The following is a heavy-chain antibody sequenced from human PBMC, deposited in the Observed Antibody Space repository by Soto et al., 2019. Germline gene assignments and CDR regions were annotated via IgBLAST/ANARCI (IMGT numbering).Heavy chain of an antibody. CDR1: GFTFSSYG. V-gene: IGHV3-30*18. CDR2: ISYDGSNK. CDR3: AKVPYSYCSSTSCPITFDY. D-gene: IGHD2-2*01. J-gene: IGHJ4*02. Sequence: GSLRLSCAASGFTFSSYGMHWVRQAPGKGLEWVAVISYDGSNKYYADSVKGRFTVSRDNSKNTLYLQMNSLRAEDTAVYYCAKVPYSYCSSTSCPITFDYWGQGTLVTVSS.